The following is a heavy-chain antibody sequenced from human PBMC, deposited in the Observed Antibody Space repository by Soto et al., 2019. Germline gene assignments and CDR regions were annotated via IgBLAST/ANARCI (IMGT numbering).Heavy chain of an antibody. D-gene: IGHD3-22*01. CDR1: GFTFSSYA. J-gene: IGHJ4*02. V-gene: IGHV3-23*01. CDR2: ISGSGGST. Sequence: PGGSLRLSCAASGFTFSSYAMSWVRQAPGKGLEWVSAISGSGGSTYYADSVEGRFTISRDNSKNTLYLQMNSLRAEDTAVYYCAKVFYYYDSSGYYYFDYWGQGTLVTVSS. CDR3: AKVFYYYDSSGYYYFDY.